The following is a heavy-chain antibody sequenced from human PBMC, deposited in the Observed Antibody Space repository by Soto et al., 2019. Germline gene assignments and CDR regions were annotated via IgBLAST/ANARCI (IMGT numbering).Heavy chain of an antibody. V-gene: IGHV3-21*01. J-gene: IGHJ5*02. CDR3: ARNIAAAGTT. D-gene: IGHD6-13*01. CDR2: ISSSSSYI. Sequence: PGGCPRLSCAASGFTFSSYSMNWVRQAPGKGLEWVSSISSSSSYIYYADSVKGRFTISRDNAKNSLYLQMNSLRAEDTAVYYCARNIAAAGTTWGQGTLVTVSS. CDR1: GFTFSSYS.